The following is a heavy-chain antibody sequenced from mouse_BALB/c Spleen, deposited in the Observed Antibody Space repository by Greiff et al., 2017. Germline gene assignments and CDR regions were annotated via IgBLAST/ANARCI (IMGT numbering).Heavy chain of an antibody. V-gene: IGHV14-3*02. CDR2: IDPANGNT. CDR3: ARGDLRNWYFDV. CDR1: GFNIKDTY. J-gene: IGHJ1*01. D-gene: IGHD1-1*01. Sequence: EVQLQQSGAELVKPGASVKLSCTASGFNIKDTYMHWVKQRPEQGLEWIGRIDPANGNTKYDPKFQGKATITADTSSNTAYLQLSSLTSEDTAVYYCARGDLRNWYFDVWGAGTTVTVSS.